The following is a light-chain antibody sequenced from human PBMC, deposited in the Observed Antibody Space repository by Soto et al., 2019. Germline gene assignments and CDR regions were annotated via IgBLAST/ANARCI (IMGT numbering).Light chain of an antibody. J-gene: IGKJ3*01. CDR2: AAS. V-gene: IGKV3-20*01. Sequence: EIVLTQSPGTLSLYPGERATLSCRASQSINNRYLAWYQQKPGQAPRLLIYAASSRATGIPDRFSGSGSGTDFTLTISRLEPEDFAVYYCQQFGSSPGFTFGPGTKVDMK. CDR3: QQFGSSPGFT. CDR1: QSINNRY.